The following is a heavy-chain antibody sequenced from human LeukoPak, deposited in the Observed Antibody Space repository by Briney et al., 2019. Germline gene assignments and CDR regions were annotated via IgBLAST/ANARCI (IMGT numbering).Heavy chain of an antibody. V-gene: IGHV3-48*03. Sequence: RGSLRLSCAASGFIISSYEMNWVRQAPGKGLEWVSHISSSGETKTYADSVQGRFTISRDNAKNSLFLQMNSLRAEDTAIYYCARDHYGTSLDWGQGTLVTVS. J-gene: IGHJ4*02. D-gene: IGHD1-1*01. CDR1: GFIISSYE. CDR3: ARDHYGTSLD. CDR2: ISSSGETK.